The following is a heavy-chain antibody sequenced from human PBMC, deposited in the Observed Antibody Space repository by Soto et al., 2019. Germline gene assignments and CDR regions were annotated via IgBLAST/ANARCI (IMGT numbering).Heavy chain of an antibody. V-gene: IGHV5-51*01. Sequence: GESLKISCKGSGYSFTNYWIGWVRQMPVKGLEWMGIIYPGDSDTRYSPSFQGQVTISADRSISTAYVQWSSLKASDTAMYYCARLSCASYHSPLRYGGQGTRVTVSS. CDR1: GYSFTNYW. CDR2: IYPGDSDT. J-gene: IGHJ4*02. CDR3: ARLSCASYHSPLRY. D-gene: IGHD1-26*01.